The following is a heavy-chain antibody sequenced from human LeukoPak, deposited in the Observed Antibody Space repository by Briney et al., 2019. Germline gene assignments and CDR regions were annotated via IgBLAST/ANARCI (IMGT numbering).Heavy chain of an antibody. CDR3: ARDKKTGYCSSTSCHRRPYYYYYYMDV. D-gene: IGHD2-2*01. CDR2: INHSGST. Sequence: SETLSLTCTVSGGSISSRNYYWGWIRQPPGNGLEWIGEINHSGSTNYNQSLKSRVTISVDTSKNQFSLKLSSVTAADTAVYYCARDKKTGYCSSTSCHRRPYYYYYYMDVWGKGTTVTVSS. CDR1: GGSISSRNYY. J-gene: IGHJ6*03. V-gene: IGHV4-39*07.